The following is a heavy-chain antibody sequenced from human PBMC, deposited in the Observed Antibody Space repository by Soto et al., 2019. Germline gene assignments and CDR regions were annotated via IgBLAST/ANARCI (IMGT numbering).Heavy chain of an antibody. CDR1: GGSVSSGSYY. J-gene: IGHJ4*02. CDR3: ARGGGYDSMDYFGY. V-gene: IGHV4-61*01. CDR2: IYYSGST. D-gene: IGHD5-12*01. Sequence: SETLSLTCTVSGGSVSSGSYYWSWIRQPPGKGLEWIGYIYYSGSTNYNPSLKSRVTISVDTSKNQFSLKLSSVTAADTAVYYCARGGGYDSMDYFGYWGQGTLVTVSS.